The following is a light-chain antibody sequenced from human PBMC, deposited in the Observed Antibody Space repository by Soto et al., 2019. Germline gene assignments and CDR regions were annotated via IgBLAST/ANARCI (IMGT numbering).Light chain of an antibody. CDR2: DNN. Sequence: QSVLTQPPSVSAAPGQKVTISCSGSSSNIGNNYVSWYQQLPGTAPKLLIYDNNKRPSGIPDRFSGSKSGTSATLGITGLQTGDEADYYCGTWDNSPSAYVFGTGTKVTVL. CDR1: SSNIGNNY. CDR3: GTWDNSPSAYV. V-gene: IGLV1-51*01. J-gene: IGLJ1*01.